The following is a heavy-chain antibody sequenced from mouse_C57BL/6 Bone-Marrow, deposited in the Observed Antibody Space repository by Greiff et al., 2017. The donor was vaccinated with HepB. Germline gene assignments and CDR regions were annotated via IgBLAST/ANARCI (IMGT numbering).Heavy chain of an antibody. D-gene: IGHD2-5*01. J-gene: IGHJ4*01. CDR3: ARSVYYSNPYYAMDY. Sequence: QVTLKVCGAELVRPGASVKLSCKASGYTFTDYYINWVKQRPGQGLEWIARIYPGSGNTYYNEKFKGKATLTAEKSSSTAYMQLSSLTSEDSAVYFCARSVYYSNPYYAMDYWGQGTSVTVSS. CDR2: IYPGSGNT. CDR1: GYTFTDYY. V-gene: IGHV1-76*01.